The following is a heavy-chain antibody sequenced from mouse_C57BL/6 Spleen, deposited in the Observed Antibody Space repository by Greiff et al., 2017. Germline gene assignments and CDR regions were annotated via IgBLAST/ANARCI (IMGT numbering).Heavy chain of an antibody. CDR2: ISSGGSYT. CDR3: ARHPDYAMDY. V-gene: IGHV5-6*01. J-gene: IGHJ4*01. Sequence: EVQGVESGGDLVKPGGSLKLSCAASGFTFSSYGMSWVRQTPDKRLEWVATISSGGSYTYYPDSVKGRFTISRDNAKNTLYLQMSSLKSEDTAMYYCARHPDYAMDYWGQGTSVTVSS. CDR1: GFTFSSYG.